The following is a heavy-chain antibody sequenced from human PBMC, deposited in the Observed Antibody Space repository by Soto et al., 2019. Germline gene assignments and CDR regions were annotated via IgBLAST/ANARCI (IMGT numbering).Heavy chain of an antibody. CDR3: ARASTGELWVYANWFDP. CDR1: GGSISSGDYY. CDR2: IYYSGGT. D-gene: IGHD3-16*01. Sequence: PSETLSLTCTVSGGSISSGDYYWSWIRQPPGKGLEWIGFIYYSGGTYYKPSLKSRVTISVDTSKNKFSLNLSSVTAADTAGYYCARASTGELWVYANWFDPWGPGTLVTVSS. J-gene: IGHJ5*02. V-gene: IGHV4-30-4*01.